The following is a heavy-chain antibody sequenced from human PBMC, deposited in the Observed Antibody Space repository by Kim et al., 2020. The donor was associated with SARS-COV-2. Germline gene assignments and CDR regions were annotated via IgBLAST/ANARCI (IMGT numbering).Heavy chain of an antibody. J-gene: IGHJ6*03. CDR2: ISGSGGST. Sequence: GGSLRLSCAASGFTFSSYAMSWVRQAPGKGLEWVSAISGSGGSTYYADSVKGRFTISRDNSKNTLYLQMNSLRAEDTAVYYCAKDAAAAQHYYYYYMDVWGKGTTVTVSS. V-gene: IGHV3-23*01. CDR3: AKDAAAAQHYYYYYMDV. CDR1: GFTFSSYA. D-gene: IGHD6-13*01.